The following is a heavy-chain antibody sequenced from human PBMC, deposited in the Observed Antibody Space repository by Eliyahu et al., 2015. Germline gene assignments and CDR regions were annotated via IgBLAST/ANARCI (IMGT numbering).Heavy chain of an antibody. CDR2: IFSGGTT. CDR3: ARESNADVSGYYHYYEN. V-gene: IGHV3-66*01. Sequence: DVQLVESGGDLVQPGGPVRLSCXASGFTVXXNYMSWVRQAPGKGLEWVSTIFSGGTTHYAESVKDRFTISRDSSKNTLYLQMESLRVADTAVYYCARESNADVSGYYHYYENWGQGTLVTVSS. CDR1: GFTVXXNY. J-gene: IGHJ4*02. D-gene: IGHD3-22*01.